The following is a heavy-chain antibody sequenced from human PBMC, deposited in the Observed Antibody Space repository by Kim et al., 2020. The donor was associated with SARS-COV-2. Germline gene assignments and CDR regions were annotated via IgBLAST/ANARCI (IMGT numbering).Heavy chain of an antibody. V-gene: IGHV7-4-1*02. CDR2: INTNTGNP. CDR1: GYTFTSYA. J-gene: IGHJ6*02. Sequence: ASVKVSCKASGYTFTSYAMNWVRQAPGQGLEWMGWINTNTGNPTYAQGFTGRFVFSLDTSVSTAYLQISSLKAEDTAVYYCARSYDEIYYYYGMDVWGQGTTVTVSS. D-gene: IGHD3-16*01. CDR3: ARSYDEIYYYYGMDV.